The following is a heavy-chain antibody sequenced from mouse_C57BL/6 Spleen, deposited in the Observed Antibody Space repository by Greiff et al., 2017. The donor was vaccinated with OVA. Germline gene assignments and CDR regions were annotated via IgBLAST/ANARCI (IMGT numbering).Heavy chain of an antibody. D-gene: IGHD2-4*01. Sequence: EVQLQQSGTVLARPGASVKMSCKTSGYTFTSYWMHWVKQRPGQGLEWIGAIYPGSSDTSYNQKFKGKAKLTAVTSASTAYMELSSLTNEDSAVYDCTRKDYDYGNYAMDYWGQGTSGTVSS. CDR1: GYTFTSYW. CDR2: IYPGSSDT. CDR3: TRKDYDYGNYAMDY. J-gene: IGHJ4*01. V-gene: IGHV1-5*01.